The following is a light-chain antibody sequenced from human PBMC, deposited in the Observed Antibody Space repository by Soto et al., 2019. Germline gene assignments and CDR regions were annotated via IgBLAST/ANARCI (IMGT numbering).Light chain of an antibody. CDR1: QNVDTN. J-gene: IGKJ2*01. CDR3: QQYYNWPPYT. V-gene: IGKV3-15*01. Sequence: EVVMTQSPATLSVSPGDRATLSCRASQNVDTNVAWYQQKPGQAPRLLVHGASTRATGIPARFTGIGSGTDFTLTISGMQSDAFAVYYCQQYYNWPPYTFGQGTKLQIK. CDR2: GAS.